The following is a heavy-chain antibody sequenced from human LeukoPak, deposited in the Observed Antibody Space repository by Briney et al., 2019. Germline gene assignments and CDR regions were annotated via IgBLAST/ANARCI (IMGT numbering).Heavy chain of an antibody. CDR2: INHCGST. J-gene: IGHJ4*02. D-gene: IGHD2-15*01. CDR1: GGSFSGYY. V-gene: IGHV4-34*01. CDR3: ARLVVVVAATPENPTERVFDY. Sequence: SETLSLTCAVYGGSFSGYYWSWIRQPPGKGLEWIGEINHCGSTNYNPSLKSRVTISVDTSKNQFSLKLSSVTAADTAVYYCARLVVVVAATPENPTERVFDYWGQGTLVTVSS.